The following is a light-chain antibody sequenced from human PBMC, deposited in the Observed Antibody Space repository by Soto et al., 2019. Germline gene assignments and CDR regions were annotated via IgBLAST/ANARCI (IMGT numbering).Light chain of an antibody. CDR3: LLTYGGAAV. Sequence: QTVVTQEASLSVSPGGTVTLTCASSTGAVTGDNYANWFQQKPGQAPRSLIYHTSNRHSWAPARFTGSLLGGRAALTLSGAQPEDEAEYHCLLTYGGAAVFGGGTKVTVL. J-gene: IGLJ2*01. CDR1: TGAVTGDNY. V-gene: IGLV7-43*01. CDR2: HTS.